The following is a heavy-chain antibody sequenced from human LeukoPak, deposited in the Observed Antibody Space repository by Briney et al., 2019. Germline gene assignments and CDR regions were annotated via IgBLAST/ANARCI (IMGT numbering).Heavy chain of an antibody. CDR1: GYTFISYG. D-gene: IGHD2-2*01. Sequence: ASVKVSCKASGYTFISYGISWVRQAPGQGLEWMGWISAYNGNTNYAQKLQGRVTMTTDTSTSTAYMELRSLRSDDTAVYYCARDRRYCSSTSCYLSFGYWGQGTLVTVSS. V-gene: IGHV1-18*01. CDR2: ISAYNGNT. CDR3: ARDRRYCSSTSCYLSFGY. J-gene: IGHJ4*02.